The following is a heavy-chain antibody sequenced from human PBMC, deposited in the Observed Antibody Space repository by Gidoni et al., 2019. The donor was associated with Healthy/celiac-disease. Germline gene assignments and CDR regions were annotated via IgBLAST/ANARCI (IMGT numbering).Heavy chain of an antibody. J-gene: IGHJ6*03. CDR2: ISYDGSNK. D-gene: IGHD3-10*01. Sequence: QVQLVGSGGGVVQPGMSLRLSCAASGFTFSGYAMHWVRQAPGKGLEWVAVISYDGSNKYYADSVKGRFTISRDNSKNTLYLQMNSLRAEDTAVYYCARASEFGNYYYYMDVWGKGTTVTVSS. V-gene: IGHV3-30-3*01. CDR1: GFTFSGYA. CDR3: ARASEFGNYYYYMDV.